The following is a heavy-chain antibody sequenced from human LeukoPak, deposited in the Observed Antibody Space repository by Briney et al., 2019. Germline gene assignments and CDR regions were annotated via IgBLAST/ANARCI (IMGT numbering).Heavy chain of an antibody. Sequence: SETLSLTCTVSGGSISSYYWSWIRQPPGKGLEWIGYIYYSGSTNYNPSLKSRVTISVDTSKNQFSLKLSSVTAADTAVYYCARGGDLQYLQPYYYYYYMDVWGKGTTVTVSS. V-gene: IGHV4-59*08. J-gene: IGHJ6*03. CDR3: ARGGDLQYLQPYYYYYYMDV. CDR2: IYYSGST. D-gene: IGHD4-11*01. CDR1: GGSISSYY.